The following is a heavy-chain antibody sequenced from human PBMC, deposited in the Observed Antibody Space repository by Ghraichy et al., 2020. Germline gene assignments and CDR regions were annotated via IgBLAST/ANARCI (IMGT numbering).Heavy chain of an antibody. D-gene: IGHD1-26*01. CDR2: IYYGGGT. V-gene: IGHV4-38-2*02. CDR3: ASRLYVGSHTFYN. J-gene: IGHJ4*02. CDR1: GHSINSAYY. Sequence: SETLSLTCIVSGHSINSAYYWAWISQSPGEDLEWLAAIYYGGGTYYNQSLQSRLTISVDTSGNHFSLTLTSVTAADTALYFCASRLYVGSHTFYNWGQGALFAVSS.